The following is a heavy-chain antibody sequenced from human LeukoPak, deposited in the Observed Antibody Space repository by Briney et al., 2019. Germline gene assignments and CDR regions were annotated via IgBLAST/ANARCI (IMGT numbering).Heavy chain of an antibody. CDR2: ISWNRGSI. CDR3: AKGSRPFGVVTSDAFNI. J-gene: IGHJ3*02. D-gene: IGHD3-3*01. Sequence: GGSLRLSCAASGFTFDDSAMHRVRHAPGKGLEWVSGISWNRGSIGYADSVKGRFTISRDNAKNSLYLEMSSLRAEDLALYYCAKGSRPFGVVTSDAFNIWSKGTMVTVSS. V-gene: IGHV3-9*03. CDR1: GFTFDDSA.